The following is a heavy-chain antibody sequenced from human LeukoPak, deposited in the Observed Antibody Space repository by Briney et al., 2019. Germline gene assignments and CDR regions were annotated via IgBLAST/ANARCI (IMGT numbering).Heavy chain of an antibody. D-gene: IGHD5-18*01. CDR1: GFTFSTYG. Sequence: GGSLRLSCAASGFTFSTYGMHWVCQAPGKGLEWVAFIRYDGSNEYYADSVKGRFTISRDNSKNTLYLQMNSLRAEDTAVYYCAKDSFPTAMISPCDYWGQGTLVTVSS. J-gene: IGHJ4*02. CDR2: IRYDGSNE. CDR3: AKDSFPTAMISPCDY. V-gene: IGHV3-30*02.